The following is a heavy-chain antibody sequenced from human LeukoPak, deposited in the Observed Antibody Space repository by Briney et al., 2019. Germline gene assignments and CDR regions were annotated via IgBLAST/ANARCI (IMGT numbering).Heavy chain of an antibody. D-gene: IGHD4-11*01. CDR2: ISDSGGST. J-gene: IGHJ6*03. Sequence: PGGSLRLSCAASGFTFSSYAMSWVRQAPGKGLEWVSSISDSGGSTYYADSVKGRFTISRDNSKNTLYLQMNSLRAEDTAVHYCAKVTHYSNYDYYYMDVWGKGTTVTVS. CDR3: AKVTHYSNYDYYYMDV. CDR1: GFTFSSYA. V-gene: IGHV3-23*01.